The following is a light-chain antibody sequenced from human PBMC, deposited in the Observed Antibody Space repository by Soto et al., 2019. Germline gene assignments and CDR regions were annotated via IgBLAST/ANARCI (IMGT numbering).Light chain of an antibody. CDR2: DAS. CDR1: QGVSRY. J-gene: IGKJ1*01. CDR3: QQRSNWPPWT. Sequence: EIVLTQSPATLSLSPGEIATLSCRASQGVSRYLAWYQQKPGQAPRLLIYDASNRATGIPARFSGSGSGTDFTLTISSLEPEDFAVYYCQQRSNWPPWTCGQGTKGDI. V-gene: IGKV3-11*01.